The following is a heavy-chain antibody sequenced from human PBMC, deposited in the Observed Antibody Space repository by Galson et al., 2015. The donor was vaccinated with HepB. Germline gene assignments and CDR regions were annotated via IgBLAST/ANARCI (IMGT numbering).Heavy chain of an antibody. CDR1: GFTFSSYA. V-gene: IGHV3-64*04. CDR2: VSSNGVST. J-gene: IGHJ4*02. D-gene: IGHD6-13*01. Sequence: SLRLSCAASGFTFSSYAMHWVRQAPGKGLEYVSAVSSNGVSTNYADSVKGRFTISRDNSKNTLHLQMNNLRAEDTAVYYCARDLRTQQLVDYWGQGTLVTVSS. CDR3: ARDLRTQQLVDY.